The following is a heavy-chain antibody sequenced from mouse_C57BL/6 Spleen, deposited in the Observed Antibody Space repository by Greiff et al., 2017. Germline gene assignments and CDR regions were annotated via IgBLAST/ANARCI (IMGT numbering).Heavy chain of an antibody. V-gene: IGHV3-6*01. D-gene: IGHD2-2*01. Sequence: EVQLQESGPGLVKPSQSLSLTCSVTGYSITSGYYWNWIRQFPGNKLEWMGYISYDGSNNYNPSLKNRISITRDTSKNQFFLKLNSVTTEDTATYYCARGGYDVYFDYWCQGTTLTVSS. CDR2: ISYDGSN. CDR3: ARGGYDVYFDY. CDR1: GYSITSGYY. J-gene: IGHJ2*01.